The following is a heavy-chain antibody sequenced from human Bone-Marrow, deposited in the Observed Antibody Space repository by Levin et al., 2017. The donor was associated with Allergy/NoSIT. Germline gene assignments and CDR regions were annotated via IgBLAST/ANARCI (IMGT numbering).Heavy chain of an antibody. CDR3: AMGLPGSQYYYYYGMDV. Sequence: GESLKISCKASGYTFTSYDINWVRQATGQGLEWKGWMNPNSGNTGYAQKFQGRVTMTRNTSISTAYMELSSLRSEDTAVYYCAMGLPGSQYYYYYGMDVWGQGTTVTVSS. CDR2: MNPNSGNT. V-gene: IGHV1-8*01. J-gene: IGHJ6*02. CDR1: GYTFTSYD. D-gene: IGHD6-13*01.